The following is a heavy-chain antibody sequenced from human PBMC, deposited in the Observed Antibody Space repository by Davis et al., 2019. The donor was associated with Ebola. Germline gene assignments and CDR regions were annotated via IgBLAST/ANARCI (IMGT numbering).Heavy chain of an antibody. J-gene: IGHJ6*02. CDR1: GYTFTSYY. V-gene: IGHV1-46*01. CDR2: INPSGGST. Sequence: ASVKVSCKASGYTFTSYYMHWVRQAPGQGLEWMGIINPSGGSTNYAQKLQGRVTMTTDTSTSTAYMELRSLRSDDTAVYYCAREGLLWFREPQDYYYYGMDVWGQGTTVTVSS. CDR3: AREGLLWFREPQDYYYYGMDV. D-gene: IGHD3-10*01.